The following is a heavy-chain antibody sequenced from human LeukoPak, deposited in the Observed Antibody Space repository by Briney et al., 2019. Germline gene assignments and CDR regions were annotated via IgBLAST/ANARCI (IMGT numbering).Heavy chain of an antibody. CDR3: ARPHSSDCGGDCYSFDH. Sequence: ASVKVSCKASGYTFTSYYMHWVRQAPGQGLEWMGIINPSGGSTSYAQKFQGRVTMTRDTSTSTVYMELSSLRSEDTAVYYCARPHSSDCGGDCYSFDHWGQGTLVTVSS. J-gene: IGHJ4*02. D-gene: IGHD2-21*02. CDR2: INPSGGST. V-gene: IGHV1-46*01. CDR1: GYTFTSYY.